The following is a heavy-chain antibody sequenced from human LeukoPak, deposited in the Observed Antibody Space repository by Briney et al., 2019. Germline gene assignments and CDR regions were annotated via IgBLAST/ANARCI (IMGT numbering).Heavy chain of an antibody. V-gene: IGHV3-7*05. CDR1: GFTFSTFW. J-gene: IGHJ6*02. Sequence: GGSLRLSCAASGFTFSTFWMTWVRQAPGKGLEWVANIKEDGSEKYYVDSLKGRFTISRDNAKNSLYLQMNSLRAEDTAVYYCARDQNTYYYDSTGGMDVWGQGTTVTVSS. CDR2: IKEDGSEK. CDR3: ARDQNTYYYDSTGGMDV. D-gene: IGHD3-22*01.